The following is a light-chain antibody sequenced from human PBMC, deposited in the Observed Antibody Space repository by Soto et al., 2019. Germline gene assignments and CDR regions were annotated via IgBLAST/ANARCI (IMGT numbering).Light chain of an antibody. V-gene: IGKV3-15*01. J-gene: IGKJ2*01. Sequence: EIVMTQSPATLSVSPGARATLSCRASQSVSSNLAWYQQKPGQATRLLINGASTRATGIPARFSGSGSGTEFTLTISSLQSEDFAVYYCQQYNSWPQTFGQGTKLDIK. CDR3: QQYNSWPQT. CDR2: GAS. CDR1: QSVSSN.